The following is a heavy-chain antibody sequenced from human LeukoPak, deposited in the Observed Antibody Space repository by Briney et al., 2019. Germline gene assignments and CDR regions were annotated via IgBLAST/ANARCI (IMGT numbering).Heavy chain of an antibody. CDR2: IYSGGSI. CDR1: GFTFSSYA. J-gene: IGHJ4*02. Sequence: GGSLRLSCAASGFTFSSYAMSWVRQAPGKGLEWVSVIYSGGSIYYADSVKGRFTISRDTSKNTLYLQMNSLRAEDTAVYYCARGWGTFDYWGQGTLVTVSS. CDR3: ARGWGTFDY. V-gene: IGHV3-23*03. D-gene: IGHD7-27*01.